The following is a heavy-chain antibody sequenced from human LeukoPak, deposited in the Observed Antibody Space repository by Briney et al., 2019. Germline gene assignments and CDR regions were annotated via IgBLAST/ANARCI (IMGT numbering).Heavy chain of an antibody. D-gene: IGHD6-19*01. CDR1: GGSFSGYY. J-gene: IGHJ5*02. Sequence: SETLSLTCAVYGGSFSGYYWSWIRQPPGKGLEWIGEINHSGSTNYNPSLKSRLTISVDTSKNQFSLKLSSVTAADTAVYYCAKRGLYSSGWPGRGRPKNWFDPWGQGTLVTVSS. V-gene: IGHV4-34*01. CDR3: AKRGLYSSGWPGRGRPKNWFDP. CDR2: INHSGST.